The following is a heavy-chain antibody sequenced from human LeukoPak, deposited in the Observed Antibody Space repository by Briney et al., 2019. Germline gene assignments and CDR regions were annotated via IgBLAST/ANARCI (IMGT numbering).Heavy chain of an antibody. Sequence: GESLKISCKGSGYSFPTYWIGWVRQLPGKGLEWMGIIYPSDSDTKYSPSFQGQVTISVDKSINTAYLQWSSLKASDTAIYYCARHGTFPLYGDYGYWGQGTLVTVSS. D-gene: IGHD1-1*01. CDR2: IYPSDSDT. CDR3: ARHGTFPLYGDYGY. J-gene: IGHJ4*02. V-gene: IGHV5-51*01. CDR1: GYSFPTYW.